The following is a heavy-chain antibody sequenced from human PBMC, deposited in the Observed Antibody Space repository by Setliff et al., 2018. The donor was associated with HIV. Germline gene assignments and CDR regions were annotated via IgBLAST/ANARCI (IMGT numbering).Heavy chain of an antibody. J-gene: IGHJ4*02. Sequence: GGSLRLSCGASGFTFSTHAMHWVRQAPGKALEWVAYICYDGSNKKYADHVKGRFTISRDNSKNTLYLQMNSLRAEDTAVYYCARAVGYYDSSGSTYFDYWGQGTLVTVSS. CDR3: ARAVGYYDSSGSTYFDY. V-gene: IGHV3-30*02. D-gene: IGHD3-22*01. CDR2: ICYDGSNK. CDR1: GFTFSTHA.